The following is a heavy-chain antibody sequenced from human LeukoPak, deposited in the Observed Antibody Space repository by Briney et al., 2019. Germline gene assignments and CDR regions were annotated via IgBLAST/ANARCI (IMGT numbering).Heavy chain of an antibody. CDR2: INSDGSWT. CDR3: VSFYETY. Sequence: GGSLRLSCAASGNYWMHWVRQAPGKGLVWVSHINSDGSWTGYADSVKGRFTISKDNAKNTVYLQMNNPRAEDTAVYYCVSFYETYWGRGTLVTVSS. V-gene: IGHV3-74*01. D-gene: IGHD2-2*01. J-gene: IGHJ4*02. CDR1: GNYW.